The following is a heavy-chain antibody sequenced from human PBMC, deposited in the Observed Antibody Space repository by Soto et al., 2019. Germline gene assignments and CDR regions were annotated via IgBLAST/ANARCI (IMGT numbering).Heavy chain of an antibody. CDR1: GGSISSYY. V-gene: IGHV4-59*01. CDR3: ARVGTMIGDAFDI. J-gene: IGHJ3*02. CDR2: IYYSGST. Sequence: PSETLSLTCTVSGGSISSYYWRWIRQPPGKGLEWIGYIYYSGSTNYNPSLKSRVTISVDTSKNQFSLKLSSVTAADTAVYYCARVGTMIGDAFDIWGQGTMVT. D-gene: IGHD3-22*01.